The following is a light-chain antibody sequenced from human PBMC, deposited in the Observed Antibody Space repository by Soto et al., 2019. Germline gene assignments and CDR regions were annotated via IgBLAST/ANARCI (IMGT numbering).Light chain of an antibody. V-gene: IGKV3-20*01. J-gene: IGKJ2*01. CDR1: QSVSSSY. CDR2: GAS. Sequence: EIVLTQSPGTLSLSPGERATLSCRASQSVSSSYLAWYQQKPGQAPRLLIYGASSRATGIPDRFSGSGSGTDFHLTISRLEPEDFAVYYCKQYGSSPLGTFGQGTKLEIK. CDR3: KQYGSSPLGT.